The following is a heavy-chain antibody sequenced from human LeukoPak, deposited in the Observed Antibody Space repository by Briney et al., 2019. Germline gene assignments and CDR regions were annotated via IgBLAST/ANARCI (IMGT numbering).Heavy chain of an antibody. J-gene: IGHJ4*02. Sequence: GGSLRLSCAASGFSFSRYWMSWVRQAPGKGLEWVANIKQDGSEKNYVESVKGRFTITRDNAQNSLTLHMNTLRADDTAVYYCAKDGGTHFDHWGQGTLVTVSS. CDR3: AKDGGTHFDH. CDR2: IKQDGSEK. CDR1: GFSFSRYW. D-gene: IGHD1-26*01. V-gene: IGHV3-7*01.